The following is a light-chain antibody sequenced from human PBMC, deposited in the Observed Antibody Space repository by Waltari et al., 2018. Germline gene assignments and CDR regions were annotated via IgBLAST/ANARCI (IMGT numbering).Light chain of an antibody. CDR2: LAS. V-gene: IGKV2-28*01. CDR3: MQARQTPDT. J-gene: IGKJ2*01. CDR1: QSLLYSNGYNY. Sequence: DIVMTQSPLSLPVTPGEPASSPRRSSQSLLYSNGYNYLDWYLQKPGQSPQLLIYLASHRASGVPDRFSGSGSGTDFTLKISRVEAEDVGIYYCMQARQTPDTFGQGTKLEIK.